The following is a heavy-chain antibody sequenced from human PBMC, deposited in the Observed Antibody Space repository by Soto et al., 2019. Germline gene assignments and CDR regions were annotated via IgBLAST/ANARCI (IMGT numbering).Heavy chain of an antibody. CDR1: GYTFTGYY. D-gene: IGHD6-13*01. J-gene: IGHJ6*02. CDR2: INPNSGGT. V-gene: IGHV1-2*02. Sequence: ASVKVSCKASGYTFTGYYMHWVRQAPGQGLEWMGWINPNSGGTNYAQKFQGRVTMTRDTSISTAYMELSRLRSDDTAVYYCARGPNSSWDHYYYYYGMDVWGQGTTVTVSS. CDR3: ARGPNSSWDHYYYYYGMDV.